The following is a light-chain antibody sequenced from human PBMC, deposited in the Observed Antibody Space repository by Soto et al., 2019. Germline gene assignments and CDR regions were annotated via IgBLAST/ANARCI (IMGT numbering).Light chain of an antibody. V-gene: IGLV2-8*01. Sequence: QSVLTQPPSASGSPGQSVTISCTGTSSDVGGYNYVSWYQQHPGKAPKLIIYEVYKRPSGVPDRFSGSKSGNTAALTVSGLQAEDEADYYCSSYVGTNSYVFGTVTKVTVL. J-gene: IGLJ1*01. CDR1: SSDVGGYNY. CDR3: SSYVGTNSYV. CDR2: EVY.